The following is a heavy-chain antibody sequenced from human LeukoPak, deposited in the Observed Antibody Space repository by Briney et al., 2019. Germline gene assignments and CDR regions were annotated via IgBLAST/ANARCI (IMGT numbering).Heavy chain of an antibody. Sequence: KVSCKASGGTFSSYAISWVRQAPGQGLEWMGRIIPILGIANYAQKFQGRVTITADKSTSTAYMELSSLRSEDTAVYYCAKLGTRDYYDSSGYPFDYWGQGTLVTVSS. CDR3: AKLGTRDYYDSSGYPFDY. V-gene: IGHV1-69*04. CDR1: GGTFSSYA. CDR2: IIPILGIA. J-gene: IGHJ4*02. D-gene: IGHD3-22*01.